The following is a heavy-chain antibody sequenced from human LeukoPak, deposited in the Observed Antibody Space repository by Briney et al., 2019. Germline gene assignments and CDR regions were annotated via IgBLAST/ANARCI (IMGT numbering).Heavy chain of an antibody. CDR1: GFTFSSYA. CDR2: ISAGGGNT. D-gene: IGHD3-22*01. J-gene: IGHJ4*02. Sequence: GGSLRLSCAASGFTFSSYAMSWVRQAPGKGLERVSGISAGGGNTHYSDSVKGRFTISRDNSKNTLYLQMNSLRAEDTAVYYCAKTFYYDSTFPGPFDYWGQGTLVTVSS. CDR3: AKTFYYDSTFPGPFDY. V-gene: IGHV3-23*01.